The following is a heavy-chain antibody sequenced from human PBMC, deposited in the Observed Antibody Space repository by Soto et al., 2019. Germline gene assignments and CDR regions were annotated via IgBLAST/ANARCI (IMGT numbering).Heavy chain of an antibody. Sequence: ASVKVSCKSSRDTFTSYAVHLLRQTPGQRLEWMGWINAGNGNTKYSQKFQGRLTLSRDNSASTFYMDLSSLTSEDTAVYFCTRDLNGGNPFDYWGQGTLVTVSS. V-gene: IGHV1-3*01. D-gene: IGHD2-8*01. CDR1: RDTFTSYA. CDR2: INAGNGNT. J-gene: IGHJ4*01. CDR3: TRDLNGGNPFDY.